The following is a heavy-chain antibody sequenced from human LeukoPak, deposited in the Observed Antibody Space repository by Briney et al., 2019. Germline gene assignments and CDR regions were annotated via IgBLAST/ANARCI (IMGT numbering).Heavy chain of an antibody. D-gene: IGHD2-2*01. J-gene: IGHJ4*02. CDR2: INHSGST. V-gene: IGHV4-34*01. Sequence: SETLSLTCAVYGGSFSGYYWSWIRQPPGKGLEWIGEINHSGSTNYNPSLKSRVTISVDTSKNQSSLKLSSVTAADTAVYYCATRTSSTSPAGFDYWGQGTLVTVSS. CDR3: ATRTSSTSPAGFDY. CDR1: GGSFSGYY.